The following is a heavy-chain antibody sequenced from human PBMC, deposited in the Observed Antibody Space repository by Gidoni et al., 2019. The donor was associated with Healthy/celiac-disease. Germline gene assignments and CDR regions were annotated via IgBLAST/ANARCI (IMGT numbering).Heavy chain of an antibody. D-gene: IGHD1-26*01. Sequence: EVQLVESGGGWVQPGGALSLSCAASGFTFSSYDMHWVRQATGKGLEWVSAIGTAGDTYYPGSVKGRFTISRENAKNSLYLHMNSLSAGDTAVYYCARGWSGSYFDWGQGTLVTVSS. CDR3: ARGWSGSYFD. V-gene: IGHV3-13*01. CDR2: IGTAGDT. J-gene: IGHJ4*02. CDR1: GFTFSSYD.